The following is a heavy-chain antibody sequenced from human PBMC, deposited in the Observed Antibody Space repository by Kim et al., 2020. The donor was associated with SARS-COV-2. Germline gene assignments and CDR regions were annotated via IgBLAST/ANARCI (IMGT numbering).Heavy chain of an antibody. CDR1: GYSFTSYW. Sequence: GESLKISCKGSGYSFTSYWIGWVRQMPGKGLEWMGIIYPGDSDTRYSPSFQGQVTISADKSISTAYLQWSSLKASDTAMYYCARHFSNQASLKSGSYDVGDYWGQGTLVTVSS. D-gene: IGHD1-26*01. J-gene: IGHJ4*02. CDR3: ARHFSNQASLKSGSYDVGDY. CDR2: IYPGDSDT. V-gene: IGHV5-51*01.